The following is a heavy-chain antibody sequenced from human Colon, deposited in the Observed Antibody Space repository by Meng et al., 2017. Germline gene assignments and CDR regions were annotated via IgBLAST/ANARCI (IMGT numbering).Heavy chain of an antibody. D-gene: IGHD6-13*01. V-gene: IGHV3-33*01. CDR2: IWSNGINK. Sequence: QGQLVESGGSLVKPGGSPRLSCAASGFTFSTYAMHWVRQAPGKGLEWVAVIWSNGINKYYADSVKGRFTISRDNSKNTLYVQMNSLRAEDTAVYYCATSIMAAGTVDYWGQGTLVTVSS. J-gene: IGHJ4*02. CDR3: ATSIMAAGTVDY. CDR1: GFTFSTYA.